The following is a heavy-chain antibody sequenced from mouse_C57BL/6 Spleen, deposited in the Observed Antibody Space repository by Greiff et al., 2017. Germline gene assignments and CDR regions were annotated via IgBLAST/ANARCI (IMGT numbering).Heavy chain of an antibody. CDR3: ARSLITTVGFDY. V-gene: IGHV1-82*01. CDR2: IYPGDGYT. CDR1: GYAFSSSW. J-gene: IGHJ2*01. D-gene: IGHD1-1*01. Sequence: QVQLQQSGPELVKPGASVKISCKASGYAFSSSWLNWVKQRPGKGLEWIGRIYPGDGYTKYNGKFKGKATLTADKSSSTAYMQLSSLTSEDSAVYFCARSLITTVGFDYWGQGTTLTVSS.